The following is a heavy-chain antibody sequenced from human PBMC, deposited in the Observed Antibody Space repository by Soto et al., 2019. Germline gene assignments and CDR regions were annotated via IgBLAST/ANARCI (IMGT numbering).Heavy chain of an antibody. CDR2: IWYDGSNK. J-gene: IGHJ4*02. V-gene: IGHV3-33*01. Sequence: QVQLVESGGGVVQPGRSLRLSCAASGFTFSSYGMHWVRQAPGKGLEWVAVIWYDGSNKYYADSVKGRFTISRDNSKNTLYLQMISLRAEDTAVYYCARDRGEQQLVSDYWGQGTLVTVSS. CDR3: ARDRGEQQLVSDY. CDR1: GFTFSSYG. D-gene: IGHD6-13*01.